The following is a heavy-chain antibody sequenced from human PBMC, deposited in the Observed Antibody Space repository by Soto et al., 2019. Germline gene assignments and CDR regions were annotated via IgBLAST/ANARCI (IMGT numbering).Heavy chain of an antibody. V-gene: IGHV4-30-4*01. J-gene: IGHJ4*02. D-gene: IGHD3-22*01. Sequence: SETLSLTCTVSGGSISSGDYYWSWIRQPPGKGLEWIGYIYYSGSTYYNPSLKSRVTISVDTSKNQFSLKLSSVTAADTAVYYCARDLKDYYDSSGYYHFDYWGQGTLVTVSS. CDR1: GGSISSGDYY. CDR2: IYYSGST. CDR3: ARDLKDYYDSSGYYHFDY.